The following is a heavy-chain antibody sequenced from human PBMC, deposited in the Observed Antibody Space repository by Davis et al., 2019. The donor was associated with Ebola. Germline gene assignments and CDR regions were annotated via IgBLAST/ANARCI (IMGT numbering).Heavy chain of an antibody. D-gene: IGHD2-21*01. J-gene: IGHJ4*02. Sequence: ASVKVSCKASGYTFTSYYMHWVRQAPGQGLEWMGRINPYNGDTNLAQKFQDRVTMTRDTSISTGYMDLSSLTSDDTAVYYCRVVVDEYFEYWAQGTLVSVSS. CDR2: INPYNGDT. CDR3: RVVVDEYFEY. V-gene: IGHV1-2*06. CDR1: GYTFTSYY.